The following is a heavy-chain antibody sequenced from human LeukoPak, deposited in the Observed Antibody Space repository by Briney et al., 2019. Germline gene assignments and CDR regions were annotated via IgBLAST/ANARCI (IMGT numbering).Heavy chain of an antibody. CDR2: INHSGST. V-gene: IGHV4-34*01. CDR3: GRGGRAASKRSAFDI. CDR1: GGSFGGYY. D-gene: IGHD6-25*01. Sequence: PSETLSLTXAVYGGSFGGYYWSWIRQPPGKGLEWMGEINHSGSTNYNPSLKSRVTISLDTSKNQFSLKLSSVTAAGTAVYYCGRGGRAASKRSAFDIWGQGTMVTVSS. J-gene: IGHJ3*02.